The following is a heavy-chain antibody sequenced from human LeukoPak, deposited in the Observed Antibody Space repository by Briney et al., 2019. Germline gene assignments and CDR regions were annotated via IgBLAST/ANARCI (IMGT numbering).Heavy chain of an antibody. CDR3: ARNTYRRRWFDP. CDR2: IDWDDDK. Sequence: ESGPALVKPTQTLTLTCTFSGFSISTSGMCVSWIRQPPGKALEWLALIDWDDDKYYSTSLKTRLTISKDTSKNQVVLTMTNMDPVDTATYYCARNTYRRRWFDPWGQGTLVTVSS. J-gene: IGHJ5*02. CDR1: GFSISTSGMC. D-gene: IGHD4-11*01. V-gene: IGHV2-70*01.